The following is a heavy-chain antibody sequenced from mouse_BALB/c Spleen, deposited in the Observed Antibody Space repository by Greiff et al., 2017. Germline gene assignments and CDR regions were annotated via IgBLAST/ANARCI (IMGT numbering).Heavy chain of an antibody. CDR3: ARDDGYQYYFDY. V-gene: IGHV5-17*02. CDR2: ISSGSSTI. CDR1: GFTFSSFG. J-gene: IGHJ2*01. D-gene: IGHD2-3*01. Sequence: EVKLMESGGGLVQPGGSRKLSCAASGFTFSSFGMHWVRQAPEKGLEWVAYISSGSSTIYYADTVKGRFTISRDNPKNTLFLQMTSLRSEDTAMYYCARDDGYQYYFDYWGQGTTLTVSS.